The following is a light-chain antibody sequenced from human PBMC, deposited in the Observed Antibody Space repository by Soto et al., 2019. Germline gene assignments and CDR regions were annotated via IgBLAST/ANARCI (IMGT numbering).Light chain of an antibody. CDR1: QSINSN. J-gene: IGKJ5*01. V-gene: IGKV3-15*01. CDR2: GAS. CDR3: QQRSNWA. Sequence: VMTQSPATLSVSPGERATLSCTASQSINSNLAWYQQRPGQAPRLLIYGASTRATGIPARFSGSGSGTEFTLTISSLQSEDFAVYYCQQRSNWAFGQGTRLEI.